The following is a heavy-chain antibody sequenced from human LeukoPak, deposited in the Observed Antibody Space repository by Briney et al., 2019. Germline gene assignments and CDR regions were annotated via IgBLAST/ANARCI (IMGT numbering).Heavy chain of an antibody. D-gene: IGHD6-19*01. CDR3: ARSKLSVAGTGFDY. J-gene: IGHJ4*02. CDR2: ISSSSSYI. Sequence: GGSLILSCAASGFTFSSYSMNWVRQAPGKGLEWVSSISSSSSYIYYADSVKGRFTISRDNAKSSLYLQMNSLRAEDTAVYYCARSKLSVAGTGFDYWGQGTLVTVSS. CDR1: GFTFSSYS. V-gene: IGHV3-21*01.